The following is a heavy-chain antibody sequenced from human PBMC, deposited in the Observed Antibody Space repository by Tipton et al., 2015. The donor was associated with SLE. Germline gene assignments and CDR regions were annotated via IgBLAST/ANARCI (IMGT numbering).Heavy chain of an antibody. CDR3: ARDGGYGEVWKAFDI. V-gene: IGHV4-34*01. D-gene: IGHD4-17*01. Sequence: TLSLTCAVYGGSFSGYYWSWIRQPPGKGLEWIGEINHSGSTNYNPSLKSRVTISRDNAKNSLYLQMNSLRAEDTAVYYCARDGGYGEVWKAFDIWGQGTMVTVSS. J-gene: IGHJ3*02. CDR1: GGSFSGYY. CDR2: INHSGST.